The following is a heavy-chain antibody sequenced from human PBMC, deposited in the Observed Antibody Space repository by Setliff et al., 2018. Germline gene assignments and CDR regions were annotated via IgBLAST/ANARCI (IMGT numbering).Heavy chain of an antibody. V-gene: IGHV4-38-2*02. Sequence: SETLSLTCAVSGYSISSGFSWVWIRQSPGKGLEWIGRILFSGDTYYNPSLNSRVTISADASKNQFSLNLSSVTAADTAVYYCARDNRARHYMDVWGKGTTVTVSS. D-gene: IGHD3-10*01. CDR3: ARDNRARHYMDV. CDR2: ILFSGDT. CDR1: GYSISSGFS. J-gene: IGHJ6*03.